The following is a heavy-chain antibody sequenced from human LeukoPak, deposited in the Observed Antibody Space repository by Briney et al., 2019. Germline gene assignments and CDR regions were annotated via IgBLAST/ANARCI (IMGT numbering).Heavy chain of an antibody. CDR2: FDPEDGET. D-gene: IGHD3-22*01. CDR1: GNTPTEFS. J-gene: IGHJ3*02. V-gene: IGHV1-24*01. CDR3: ATDLSYYYDSSGYYFAFDI. Sequence: GASVKVSCKVSGNTPTEFSIHWVRQAPEKGLEWMGGFDPEDGETIYPQKFQGRVTLTEDTSTDTAYMELGSLSSEDTAVYYCATDLSYYYDSSGYYFAFDIWGQGTMVTVSS.